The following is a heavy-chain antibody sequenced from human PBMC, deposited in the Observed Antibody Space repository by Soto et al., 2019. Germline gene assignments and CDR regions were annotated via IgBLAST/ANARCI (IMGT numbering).Heavy chain of an antibody. CDR3: ARTGLQIVQATSYYYGLDV. D-gene: IGHD2-8*01. V-gene: IGHV3-33*01. CDR1: GFTFNSFG. CDR2: IWHDGTKK. Sequence: QVQLVESGGDVVQPGTSLRLSCEASGFTFNSFGMHWVRQAPGKGLEWVAVIWHDGTKKSYVDSVKGRFTISRDNSKETLYLQMNNLRAEDTAVYYCARTGLQIVQATSYYYGLDVWGQGTTVTVSS. J-gene: IGHJ6*02.